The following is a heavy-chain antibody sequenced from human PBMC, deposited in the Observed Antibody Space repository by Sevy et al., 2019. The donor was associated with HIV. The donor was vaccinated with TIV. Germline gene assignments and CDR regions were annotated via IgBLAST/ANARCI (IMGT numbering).Heavy chain of an antibody. CDR1: GFSLNNYW. J-gene: IGHJ4*02. CDR2: IKQDGSVK. Sequence: GGSLRLSCAASGFSLNNYWMNWVRQAPGKGLEWVANIKQDGSVKYYVDSVKGRFTISRDKARNLLYLQMNSLRVEDTALYYCVRAIAAAGSFWGQGTLVTVSS. D-gene: IGHD6-13*01. CDR3: VRAIAAAGSF. V-gene: IGHV3-7*01.